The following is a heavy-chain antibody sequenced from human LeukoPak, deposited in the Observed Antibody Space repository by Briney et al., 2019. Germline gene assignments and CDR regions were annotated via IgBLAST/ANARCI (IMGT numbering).Heavy chain of an antibody. CDR2: ISRSGDTI. CDR3: ARTGYYGSGSYSDY. CDR1: GFTFGSWE. Sequence: PGGSLRLSCGASGFTFGSWEMNWVRQAPGKGLEWVSYISRSGDTIYQAASVKGRFTVSRDNAKNSLYLQMNSLRAEDTASYYCARTGYYGSGSYSDYWGQGTLVTVSS. D-gene: IGHD3-10*01. J-gene: IGHJ4*02. V-gene: IGHV3-48*03.